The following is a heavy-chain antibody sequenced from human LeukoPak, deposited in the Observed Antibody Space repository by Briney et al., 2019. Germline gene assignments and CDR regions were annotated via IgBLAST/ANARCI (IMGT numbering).Heavy chain of an antibody. V-gene: IGHV4-34*01. CDR3: AREERGSGWSSFDP. CDR2: INHSGST. D-gene: IGHD6-19*01. CDR1: GGSFSGYY. J-gene: IGHJ5*02. Sequence: SETLSLTCAVYGGSFSGYYWSWIRQPPGKGLEWIGEINHSGSTNYNPSLKSRVTISVDRSKNQFSLKLSSVTAADTAVYYCAREERGSGWSSFDPWGQGTLVTVSS.